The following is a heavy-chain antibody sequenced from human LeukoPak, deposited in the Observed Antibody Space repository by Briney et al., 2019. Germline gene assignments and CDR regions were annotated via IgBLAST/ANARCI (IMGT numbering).Heavy chain of an antibody. Sequence: SETLSLTCTVSGGSISSYYWSWIRQPAGKGLEWIGRIYTSGSTNYNPSLKSRVIMSVDTSKNQFSLKLTSVTAADTAVYYCARGTYGDSEYNWFDPWGQGTLATVSS. J-gene: IGHJ5*02. D-gene: IGHD4-17*01. CDR3: ARGTYGDSEYNWFDP. V-gene: IGHV4-4*07. CDR2: IYTSGST. CDR1: GGSISSYY.